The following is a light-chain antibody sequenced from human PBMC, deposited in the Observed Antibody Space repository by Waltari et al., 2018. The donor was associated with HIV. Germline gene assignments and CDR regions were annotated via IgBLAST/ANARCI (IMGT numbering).Light chain of an antibody. V-gene: IGLV2-23*01. CDR2: EGI. CDR3: CSYAGSSNWV. J-gene: IGLJ3*02. Sequence: QSALTQPASVSGSPGQSITISCTGSSRDVGGYNLVSWYQQHPGKAPKLMIYEGIKRPSGVSNRFSGSKSGNTASLTISGLQAEDEADYYCCSYAGSSNWVFGGGTKLTVL. CDR1: SRDVGGYNL.